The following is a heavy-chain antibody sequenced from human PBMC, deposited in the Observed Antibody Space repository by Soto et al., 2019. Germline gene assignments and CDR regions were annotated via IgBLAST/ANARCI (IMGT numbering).Heavy chain of an antibody. V-gene: IGHV4-31*03. CDR2: IDPTGGD. Sequence: KPSETLSLTCSVSGYSVSRGYFYWSWIRQHPGKGLEWLGFIDPTGGDHYNPSLKSRLNILIDTSNNQFSLRLNSVTAADTAVYYCATGQVAGPQPDEAYLEYWGLGLLLTVSS. J-gene: IGHJ4*02. D-gene: IGHD6-19*01. CDR3: ATGQVAGPQPDEAYLEY. CDR1: GYSVSRGYFY.